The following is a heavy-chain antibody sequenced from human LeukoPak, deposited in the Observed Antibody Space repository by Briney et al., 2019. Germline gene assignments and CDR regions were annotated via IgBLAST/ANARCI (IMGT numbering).Heavy chain of an antibody. CDR3: AKSTAYSITMIVVVKPMDV. D-gene: IGHD3-22*01. V-gene: IGHV3-30*18. Sequence: GGSLRLSCAASGFIFSNYGLHWVRQAPGKGLEWVAVISYDGSNKYYADSVKGRFTISRDNSKNTLYLQMNSLRAEDTAVYYCAKSTAYSITMIVVVKPMDVWGQGTTVTVSS. J-gene: IGHJ6*02. CDR1: GFIFSNYG. CDR2: ISYDGSNK.